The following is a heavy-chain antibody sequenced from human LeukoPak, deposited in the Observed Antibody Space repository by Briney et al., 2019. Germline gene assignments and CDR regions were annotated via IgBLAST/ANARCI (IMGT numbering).Heavy chain of an antibody. CDR1: GYSFTSYW. V-gene: IGHV5-51*01. J-gene: IGHJ2*01. Sequence: RGESLKISCKGSGYSFTSYWIGWVRQMPGKGLEWMGIIYPGDSDTRYSPSFQGQVTISADKSISTAYLQWSSLKASDTAMYYCARTIVIPNWYFDLWGRGTLVTVSS. CDR3: ARTIVIPNWYFDL. D-gene: IGHD2-21*01. CDR2: IYPGDSDT.